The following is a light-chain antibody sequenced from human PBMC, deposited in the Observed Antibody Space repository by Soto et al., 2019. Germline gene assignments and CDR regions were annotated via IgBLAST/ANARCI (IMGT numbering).Light chain of an antibody. CDR3: QQRDTWPLLT. CDR2: DAS. CDR1: QSISRY. J-gene: IGKJ4*01. V-gene: IGKV3-11*01. Sequence: EIVLTQSPATLSLSPGERATLSCRASQSISRYLGWYQQKPGQAPRLLIYDASNRATGIPARFSGSGSGTDFTLTISSLEPEDFVVYYCQQRDTWPLLTFGGGTKVEIK.